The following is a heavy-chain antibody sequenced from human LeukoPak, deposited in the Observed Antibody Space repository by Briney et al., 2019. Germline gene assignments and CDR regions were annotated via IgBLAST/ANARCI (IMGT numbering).Heavy chain of an antibody. Sequence: GESLRISCKGSGYIFTTYYISWVRQMPGKGLEWMGRIAPGDSYTNYSPSFQGHVTISSDKSISTAYLQWSSLKASDSAMYFCARHDPTYKWNDVGIDYWGQGTLVTVSS. CDR2: IAPGDSYT. CDR1: GYIFTTYY. CDR3: ARHDPTYKWNDVGIDY. J-gene: IGHJ4*02. V-gene: IGHV5-10-1*01. D-gene: IGHD1-1*01.